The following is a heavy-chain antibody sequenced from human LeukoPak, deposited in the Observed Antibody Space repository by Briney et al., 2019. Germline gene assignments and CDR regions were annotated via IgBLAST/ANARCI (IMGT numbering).Heavy chain of an antibody. Sequence: GGSLRLSCAASGFTFSGYEMNWVRQAPGKGLEWVGRIKSKTDGGTTDYAAPVKGRFTISRDDSKNTLYLQMNSLKTEDTAVYYCTTDSPDTIFGVVIMFDYWGQGTLVTVSS. V-gene: IGHV3-15*01. D-gene: IGHD3-3*01. J-gene: IGHJ4*02. CDR2: IKSKTDGGTT. CDR3: TTDSPDTIFGVVIMFDY. CDR1: GFTFSGYE.